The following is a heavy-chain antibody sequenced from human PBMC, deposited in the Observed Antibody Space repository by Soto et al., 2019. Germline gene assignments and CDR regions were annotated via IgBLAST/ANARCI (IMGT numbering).Heavy chain of an antibody. CDR1: GDSISSGGYY. CDR3: ASFNDRFNPPAILY. CDR2: IYYSGST. D-gene: IGHD2-2*02. Sequence: PSETLSLTCTVSGDSISSGGYYWSWIRQHPGKGLEWIGYIYYSGSTYYNPSLKSRVTISVDTSKNQFSLKLTSMTAADTAVYYCASFNDRFNPPAILYWGKGTLVTVS. J-gene: IGHJ4*02. V-gene: IGHV4-31*03.